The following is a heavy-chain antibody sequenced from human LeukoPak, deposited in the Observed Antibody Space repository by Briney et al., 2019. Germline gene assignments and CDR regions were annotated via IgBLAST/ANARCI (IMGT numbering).Heavy chain of an antibody. D-gene: IGHD3-9*01. Sequence: GGSLRLSCAASGFTFSNAWMSWVRQAPGKGLEWVGFIRSKVYGGTTDYAASVKGRFTISRDDSKNIAYLQMNSLKIEDTAVYYCTQLRYFDWSLDYWGQGTLVTVSS. CDR3: TQLRYFDWSLDY. CDR2: IRSKVYGGTT. V-gene: IGHV3-49*04. CDR1: GFTFSNAW. J-gene: IGHJ4*02.